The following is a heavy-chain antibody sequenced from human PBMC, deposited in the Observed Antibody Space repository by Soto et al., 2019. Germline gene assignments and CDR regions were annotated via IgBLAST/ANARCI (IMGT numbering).Heavy chain of an antibody. D-gene: IGHD4-17*01. V-gene: IGHV3-23*01. CDR3: AKDWPGTSSVTSDF. Sequence: EVHLLESGGTLVRPGGSWRPSFAAPGLAFSTYALTWFGQPPGKGLEWFSAIINSGATTYYADSVKGRFTISRDNSRNTLYLQMNSLRADDTAMYYCAKDWPGTSSVTSDFWGQGTLVTVSS. CDR2: IINSGATT. J-gene: IGHJ4*02. CDR1: GLAFSTYA.